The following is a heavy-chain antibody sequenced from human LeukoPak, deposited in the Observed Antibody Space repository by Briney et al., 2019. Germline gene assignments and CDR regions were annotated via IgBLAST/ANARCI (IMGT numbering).Heavy chain of an antibody. CDR2: ISGSGGST. Sequence: GGFLRLSCAASGFTFSSYAMSWVRQAPGKGLEWVSAISGSGGSTYYADSVKGRFTISRDNSKNTLYLQMNSLRAEDTAVYYCARASRTIFGVGYYFDYWGQGTLVTVSS. J-gene: IGHJ4*02. V-gene: IGHV3-23*01. CDR3: ARASRTIFGVGYYFDY. D-gene: IGHD3-3*01. CDR1: GFTFSSYA.